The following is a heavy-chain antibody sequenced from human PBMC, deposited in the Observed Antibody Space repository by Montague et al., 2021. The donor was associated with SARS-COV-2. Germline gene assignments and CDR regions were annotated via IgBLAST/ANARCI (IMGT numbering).Heavy chain of an antibody. V-gene: IGHV4-34*01. J-gene: IGHJ4*02. CDR2: INHSGST. D-gene: IGHD5-12*01. CDR3: ARGPTNNIGMVATRLDY. CDR1: GGSISSYY. Sequence: SETLSLTCTVSGGSISSYYWNWIRQPPGKGLEWIGEINHSGSTNYNPSLKSRVTISVDTSNNQFSLKLTSVTAADTAVYYCARGPTNNIGMVATRLDYWGQGTLVTVSS.